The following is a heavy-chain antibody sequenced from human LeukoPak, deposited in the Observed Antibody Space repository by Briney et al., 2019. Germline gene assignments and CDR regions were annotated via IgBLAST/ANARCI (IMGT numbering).Heavy chain of an antibody. Sequence: ASVKVSCKASGYTFTGYYMHWVRQAPGQGLEWMGWINPNGGGTNYAQKFQGRVTMTRDTSTSTVYMELSSLRSEDTAVYYCARSRLGYYNYWGQGTLVTVSS. CDR2: INPNGGGT. CDR1: GYTFTGYY. J-gene: IGHJ4*02. V-gene: IGHV1-2*02. CDR3: ARSRLGYYNY. D-gene: IGHD3-22*01.